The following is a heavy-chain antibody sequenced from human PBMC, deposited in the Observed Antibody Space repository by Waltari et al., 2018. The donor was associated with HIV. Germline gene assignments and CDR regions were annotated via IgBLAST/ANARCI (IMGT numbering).Heavy chain of an antibody. CDR3: GRGRNFAFDI. J-gene: IGHJ3*02. CDR2: TYYRSKWYN. Sequence: QVQLQQSGPGLVKPSQTLSLPCAISGDSVSSNSVAWNWIRQSPSRGLEWLGRTYYRSKWYNEYAVSVKSRMNINPDTSKNQFSLQLNSVTPEDTAVYYCGRGRNFAFDIWGQGTMVTVSS. CDR1: GDSVSSNSVA. V-gene: IGHV6-1*01.